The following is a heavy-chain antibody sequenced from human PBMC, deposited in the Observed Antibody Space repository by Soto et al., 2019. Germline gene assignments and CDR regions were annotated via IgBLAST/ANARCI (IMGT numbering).Heavy chain of an antibody. CDR3: ARGGGSDSFDY. CDR1: GASITFGGYS. V-gene: IGHV4-30-2*01. J-gene: IGHJ4*02. Sequence: SETLSLTCTVSGASITFGGYSWSWIRQTPGKGLEWIGYINHLETTFYNPSFESRLTLSIDRAKNQFSLKLHSMSAADRAVYFCARGGGSDSFDYWGQGIMVTVSS. CDR2: INHLETT. D-gene: IGHD1-26*01.